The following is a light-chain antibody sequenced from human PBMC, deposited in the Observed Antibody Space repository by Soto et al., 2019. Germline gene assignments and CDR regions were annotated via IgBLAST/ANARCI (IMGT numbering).Light chain of an antibody. CDR1: QILSSW. CDR2: DAS. Sequence: DIQLTQSPSTLSASLGDTVTITCRASQILSSWAWYQQRPGKAPKLLIYDASTLKSGVPSRFRGSGSGTEFTLTISSLQPDDFATYYCQQYNSYPWTFGQGTKVEIK. J-gene: IGKJ1*01. V-gene: IGKV1-5*01. CDR3: QQYNSYPWT.